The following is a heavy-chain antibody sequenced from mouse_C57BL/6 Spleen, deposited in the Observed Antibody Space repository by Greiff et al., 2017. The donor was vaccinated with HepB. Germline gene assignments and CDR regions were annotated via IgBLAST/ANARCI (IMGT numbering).Heavy chain of an antibody. CDR3: AILGYAMDY. V-gene: IGHV1-82*01. Sequence: QVQLQHSGPELVKPGASVKISCKASGYAFSSSWMNWVKQRPGKGLEWIGRIYPGDGDTNYNGKFKGKATLTADKSSSTAYMQLSSLTSEDSAVYFCAILGYAMDYWGQGTSVTVSS. CDR1: GYAFSSSW. J-gene: IGHJ4*01. CDR2: IYPGDGDT.